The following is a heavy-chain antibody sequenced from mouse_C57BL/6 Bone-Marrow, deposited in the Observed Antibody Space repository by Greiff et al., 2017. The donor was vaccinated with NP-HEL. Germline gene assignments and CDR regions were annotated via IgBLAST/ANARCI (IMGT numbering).Heavy chain of an antibody. V-gene: IGHV1-64*01. CDR2: IHPNSGST. J-gene: IGHJ2*01. D-gene: IGHD3-2*02. Sequence: QVQLQQPGAELVKPGASVKLSCKASGYTFTSYWMHWVKQRPGQGLEWIGMIHPNSGSTNYNEKFKSKATLTVDKSSSTAYMQLSSLTSEDSAVYYCARAAEGEATQRDYFDDWGQGTTLTVSS. CDR1: GYTFTSYW. CDR3: ARAAEGEATQRDYFDD.